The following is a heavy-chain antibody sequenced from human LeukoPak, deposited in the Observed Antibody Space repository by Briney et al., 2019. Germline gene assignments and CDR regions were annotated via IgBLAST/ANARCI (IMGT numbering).Heavy chain of an antibody. CDR3: AKVANNFWSGLDY. V-gene: IGHV3-21*04. CDR1: GFTFSSYS. J-gene: IGHJ4*02. D-gene: IGHD3-3*01. Sequence: GGSLRLSCAASGFTFSSYSMNWVRQAPGKGLEWVSSISSSSSYIYYADSVKGRFTISRDNAKNSLYLQMNSLRAEDTAIYYCAKVANNFWSGLDYWGQGALVTVSS. CDR2: ISSSSSYI.